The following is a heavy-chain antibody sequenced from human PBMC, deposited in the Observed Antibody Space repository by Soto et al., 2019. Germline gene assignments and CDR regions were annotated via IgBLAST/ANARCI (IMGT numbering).Heavy chain of an antibody. D-gene: IGHD3-10*01. CDR1: GFTFSSYA. CDR2: SSGSGGST. V-gene: IGHV3-23*01. CDR3: AKSATMVRGVTNFDY. J-gene: IGHJ4*02. Sequence: GGSLRLSCAASGFTFSSYAMSWVRQAPGKGLEWVSASSGSGGSTYYADCVKGRFTISRDNSKNTLYLQMNSLRAEATAVYYCAKSATMVRGVTNFDYWGQGTLVTVSS.